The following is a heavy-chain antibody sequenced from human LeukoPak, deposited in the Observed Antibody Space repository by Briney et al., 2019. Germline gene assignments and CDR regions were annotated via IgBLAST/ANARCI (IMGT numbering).Heavy chain of an antibody. Sequence: GGSLRLSCAASGFTFSSYWMSWVRQAPGKGLEWVANIKQDGSEKYYVGSVKGRFTISRDNAKNSLYLQMNSLRAEDTAVYYCAREQEMATIDYWGQGTLVTVSS. CDR1: GFTFSSYW. D-gene: IGHD5-24*01. CDR3: AREQEMATIDY. J-gene: IGHJ4*02. V-gene: IGHV3-7*01. CDR2: IKQDGSEK.